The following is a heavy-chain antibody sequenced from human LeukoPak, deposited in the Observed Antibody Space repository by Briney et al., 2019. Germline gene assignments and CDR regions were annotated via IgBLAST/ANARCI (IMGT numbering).Heavy chain of an antibody. V-gene: IGHV4-59*01. CDR3: ARGGSYYYYFDY. CDR2: IYYSGST. CDR1: GGSINSYY. Sequence: PSETLSLTCTVSGGSINSYYWSWIRQPPGKGLEWIGYIYYSGSTNYNPSLKSRVTISVDTSKNQFSLKLSSVTAADTAVYYCARGGSYYYYFDYWGQGTLVTVSS. D-gene: IGHD1-26*01. J-gene: IGHJ4*02.